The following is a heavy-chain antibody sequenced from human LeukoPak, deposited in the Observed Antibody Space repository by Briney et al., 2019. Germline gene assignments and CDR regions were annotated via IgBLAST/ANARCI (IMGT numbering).Heavy chain of an antibody. CDR2: IYYSGST. V-gene: IGHV4-59*01. J-gene: IGHJ6*03. CDR1: GGSISSYY. Sequence: TSETLSLTCTVSGGSISSYYWSWIRQPPGKGLEWIGYIYYSGSTNYNPSLKSRVTISVDTSKNQFSLKLSSVTAADTAVYYCARTAGELTYYYYYMDVWGKGTTVTVSS. D-gene: IGHD1-26*01. CDR3: ARTAGELTYYYYYMDV.